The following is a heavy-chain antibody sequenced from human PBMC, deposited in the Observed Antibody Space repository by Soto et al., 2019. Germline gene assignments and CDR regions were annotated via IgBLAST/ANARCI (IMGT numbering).Heavy chain of an antibody. CDR2: ISAYNGNT. J-gene: IGHJ4*02. CDR3: AREPATAKPEGVDF. V-gene: IGHV1-18*04. D-gene: IGHD1-1*01. CDR1: GYTFTSYG. Sequence: GASVKVSCKASGYTFTSYGISWVRQAPGQGLEWMGWISAYNGNTNYAQKLQGRVTMTTDTSTSTAYMELSRLRSGDTAVYYCAREPATAKPEGVDFWGQGTLVTVSS.